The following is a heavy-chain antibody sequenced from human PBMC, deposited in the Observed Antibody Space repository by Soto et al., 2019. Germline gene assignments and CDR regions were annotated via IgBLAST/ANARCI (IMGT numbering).Heavy chain of an antibody. CDR2: ILPLSGTT. CDR3: ARANPTKYYDYVWGDYRRGGMDV. CDR1: GGTFSAYA. V-gene: IGHV1-69*06. D-gene: IGHD3-16*02. Sequence: QLQLVQSGAEVKKPGSSVKVSCKASGGTFSAYAISWVRQAPGQGLEWMGGILPLSGTTNYTQRFQGRVTISEDKATSTADMGLSSLRSGDTAVYYCARANPTKYYDYVWGDYRRGGMDVWGQGTTVTVSS. J-gene: IGHJ6*02.